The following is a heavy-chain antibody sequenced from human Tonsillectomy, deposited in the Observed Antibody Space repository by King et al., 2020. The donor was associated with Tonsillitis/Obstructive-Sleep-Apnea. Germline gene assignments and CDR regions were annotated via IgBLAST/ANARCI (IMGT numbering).Heavy chain of an antibody. J-gene: IGHJ6*02. CDR2: IYYSGST. CDR3: ARDRSAGYGSVTYYGLDV. CDR1: GGSISSGDYY. Sequence: QLQESGPGLVKPSQTLSLTCTVSGGSISSGDYYWNWIRQPPGKGLEWIGYIYYSGSTYYNPSLKSRVTISVDTSKNQFSLKLSSVTAAATAVYYCARDRSAGYGSVTYYGLDVWGQGTTVTVSS. V-gene: IGHV4-30-4*01. D-gene: IGHD3-10*01.